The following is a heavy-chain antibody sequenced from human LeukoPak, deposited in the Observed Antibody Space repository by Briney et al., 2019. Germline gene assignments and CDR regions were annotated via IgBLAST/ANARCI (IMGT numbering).Heavy chain of an antibody. D-gene: IGHD3-22*01. CDR1: GFTFSDYY. CDR2: ISSSSDYI. CDR3: ARDLGQYYDTSDNWFDP. V-gene: IGHV3-11*06. Sequence: GGSLRLSCAASGFTFSDYYMSWIRQAPGKGLEWVSSISSSSDYIYYADSVKGRFTISRDNARNTVYLHMNSLRAEDTAVYYCARDLGQYYDTSDNWFDPWGQGTLVTVSS. J-gene: IGHJ5*02.